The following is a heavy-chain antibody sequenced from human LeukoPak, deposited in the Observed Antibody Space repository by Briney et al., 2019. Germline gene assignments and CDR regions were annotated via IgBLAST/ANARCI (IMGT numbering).Heavy chain of an antibody. CDR2: ISAYNGNT. Sequence: ASVTVSCTASGYTFTSYGISWVRQAPGQGLEWMGWISAYNGNTNYAQKLQGRVTMTTDTSTSTAYMELRSLRSDDTAVYYCARDVYCTNGVCSDYYYYYGMDVWGQGTTVTVSS. CDR1: GYTFTSYG. CDR3: ARDVYCTNGVCSDYYYYYGMDV. D-gene: IGHD2-8*01. V-gene: IGHV1-18*01. J-gene: IGHJ6*02.